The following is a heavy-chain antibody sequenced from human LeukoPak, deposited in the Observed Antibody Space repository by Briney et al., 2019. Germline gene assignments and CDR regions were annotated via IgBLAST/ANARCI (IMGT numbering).Heavy chain of an antibody. Sequence: GGSLRLSCAASGFTFSSYGMHWVRQAPGKGLEWVAVIWYDGSNKYCADSVKGRFTISRDNSKDTLYLQMNSLRAEDTAVYYCARDHYDSSGYSDYWGQGTLVTVSS. CDR1: GFTFSSYG. J-gene: IGHJ4*02. CDR3: ARDHYDSSGYSDY. D-gene: IGHD3-22*01. CDR2: IWYDGSNK. V-gene: IGHV3-33*01.